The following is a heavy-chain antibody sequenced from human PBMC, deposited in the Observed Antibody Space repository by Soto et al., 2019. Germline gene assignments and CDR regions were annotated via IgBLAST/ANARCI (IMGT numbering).Heavy chain of an antibody. J-gene: IGHJ3*02. CDR2: IRYSGNT. V-gene: IGHV4-59*01. D-gene: IGHD3-22*01. Sequence: SISPYYWSWIRQPPGKGLEWIGYIRYSGNTKYSPSLESRVTISLDTSKNQFSLKLTSVTAADTAVYFCARELESYDTNGYSLDAFDIWGQGTMVTVSS. CDR1: SISPYY. CDR3: ARELESYDTNGYSLDAFDI.